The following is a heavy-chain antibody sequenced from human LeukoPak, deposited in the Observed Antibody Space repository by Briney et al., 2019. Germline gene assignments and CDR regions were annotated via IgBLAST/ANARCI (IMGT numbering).Heavy chain of an antibody. J-gene: IGHJ5*02. CDR2: IWYDGSNK. Sequence: GRSLRLSRAASGFTFSSYGMHWVRQAPGKGLEWVAVIWYDGSNKYYADSVKGRFTISRDNSKNTLYLQMNSLRTEDTAVYYCAKEIAAAANWFDPWGQGTLVTVSS. D-gene: IGHD6-13*01. CDR3: AKEIAAAANWFDP. CDR1: GFTFSSYG. V-gene: IGHV3-33*06.